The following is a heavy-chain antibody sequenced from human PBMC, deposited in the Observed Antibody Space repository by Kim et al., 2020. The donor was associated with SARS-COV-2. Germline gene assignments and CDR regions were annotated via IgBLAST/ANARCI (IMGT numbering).Heavy chain of an antibody. CDR2: ISSSSSYI. CDR1: GFTFSSYS. Sequence: GGSLRLSCAASGFTFSSYSMNWVRQAPGKGLEWVSSISSSSSYIYYADSVKGRFTISRDNAKNSLYLQMNSLRAEDTAVYYCARPYRIAVAAPFDYWGQGTLVTVSS. V-gene: IGHV3-21*01. CDR3: ARPYRIAVAAPFDY. J-gene: IGHJ4*02. D-gene: IGHD6-19*01.